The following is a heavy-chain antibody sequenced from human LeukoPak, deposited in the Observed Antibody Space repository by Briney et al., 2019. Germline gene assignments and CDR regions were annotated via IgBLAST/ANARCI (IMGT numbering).Heavy chain of an antibody. D-gene: IGHD2-2*01. CDR1: VYTFIDYY. CDR2: INPNSGAT. V-gene: IGHV1-2*02. CDR3: ARVKKLMPEFEF. Sequence: GASVKVSCKSSVYTFIDYYIHWVRQAPGQGLEWMGWINPNSGATKYAQKFQGRVSMTRDTSINTAYMDLTDLRSDDTAIFYCARVKKLMPEFEFWGQGTLVTVSS. J-gene: IGHJ4*02.